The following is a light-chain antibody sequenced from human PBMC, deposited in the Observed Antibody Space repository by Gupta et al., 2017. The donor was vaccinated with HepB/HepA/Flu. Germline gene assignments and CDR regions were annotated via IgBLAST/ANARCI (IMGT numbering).Light chain of an antibody. J-gene: IGLJ3*02. Sequence: QSALTQPASVSGSPGQSITISCTGSSSDVGGYNAVSWYQQYPGKAPKRLIYDVSNRPSGVFYRFSGSKSGATASLTISGLQPEDEAVYYCSSFARRYTLFLFGGGTKLTVL. CDR2: DVS. CDR1: SSDVGGYNA. CDR3: SSFARRYTLFL. V-gene: IGLV2-14*01.